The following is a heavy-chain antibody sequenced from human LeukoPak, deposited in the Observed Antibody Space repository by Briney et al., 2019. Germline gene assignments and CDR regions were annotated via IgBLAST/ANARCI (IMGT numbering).Heavy chain of an antibody. Sequence: SETLSLTCGVSGGSISGTNWWSGVRKPQGQGLEGIGEISLAGKTNYNPSLKGGVTISLENSRNKLSLQLTTVTAADTATYFCSRESGPFCPFGYWGQGTLVIVSS. V-gene: IGHV4/OR15-8*02. D-gene: IGHD1-26*01. CDR3: SRESGPFCPFGY. CDR1: GGSISGTNW. J-gene: IGHJ4*02. CDR2: ISLAGKT.